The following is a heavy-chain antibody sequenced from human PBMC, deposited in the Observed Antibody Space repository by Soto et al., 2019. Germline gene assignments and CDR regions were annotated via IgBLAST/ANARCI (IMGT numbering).Heavy chain of an antibody. V-gene: IGHV4-30-4*01. CDR2: IYDSGSS. Sequence: LSLTCTVSGASISSGDYFWRWIRQSPGKGLQWIGYIYDSGSSYYNPSLKSRVTMSVDTYKNQFSLKLSSVTAADTAVYYCAREKGYISGPKNFDYWGQGTLVTVSS. J-gene: IGHJ4*02. CDR3: AREKGYISGPKNFDY. D-gene: IGHD5-12*01. CDR1: GASISSGDYF.